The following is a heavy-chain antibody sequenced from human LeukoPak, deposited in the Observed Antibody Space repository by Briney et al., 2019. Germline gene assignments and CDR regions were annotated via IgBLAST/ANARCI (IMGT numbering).Heavy chain of an antibody. CDR3: AGSVATKTRYYYYYYYMDV. CDR2: IFHSGST. D-gene: IGHD5-12*01. Sequence: SETLSLTCTVSGYSISSGYYWGWIRQPPGKGLEWIVSIFHSGSTYYNPSLKSRVTISVDTSKNQFSLKLSSVTAADTAVYYCAGSVATKTRYYYYYYYMDVWGKGTTVTVSS. V-gene: IGHV4-38-2*02. J-gene: IGHJ6*03. CDR1: GYSISSGYY.